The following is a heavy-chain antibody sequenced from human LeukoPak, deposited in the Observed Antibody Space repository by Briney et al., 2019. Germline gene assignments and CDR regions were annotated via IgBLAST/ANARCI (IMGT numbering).Heavy chain of an antibody. CDR2: INASGGST. CDR1: GFTFNNYA. V-gene: IGHV3-23*01. J-gene: IGHJ4*02. D-gene: IGHD5-18*01. Sequence: PGGSLRLSCAASGFTFNNYAMSWVRQAPRKGLEWVSDINASGGSTYYAASVKGRFTISRDNSKNTLYLQMNNLRAEDTAVYYCAREMWDTAMEGYYFDYWGQGTLVTVSS. CDR3: AREMWDTAMEGYYFDY.